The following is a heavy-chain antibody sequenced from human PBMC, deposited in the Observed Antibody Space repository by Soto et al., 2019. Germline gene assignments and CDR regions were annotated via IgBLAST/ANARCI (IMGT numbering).Heavy chain of an antibody. CDR3: AVVPATATTDF. J-gene: IGHJ4*02. Sequence: GSLRLSCADYGCTFSDYTMNWVRQAPGKGLEWVSSISSSSFYIYYADSVKGRFTISRDNAKNSLYLQMNSLRAEDTALYYCAVVPATATTDFSGQAPLGTGSS. V-gene: IGHV3-21*01. CDR1: GCTFSDYT. CDR2: ISSSSFYI. D-gene: IGHD2-15*01.